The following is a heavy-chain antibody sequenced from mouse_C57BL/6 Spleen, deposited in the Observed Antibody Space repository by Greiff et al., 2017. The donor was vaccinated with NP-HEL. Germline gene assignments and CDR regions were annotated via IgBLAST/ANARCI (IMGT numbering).Heavy chain of an antibody. J-gene: IGHJ1*03. CDR3: ARYTRSYYGSSPWYVDV. Sequence: EVQVVESGGGLVQPGGSLSLSCAASGFTFTDYYMSWVRQPPGKALEWLGFIRNNANGYTTEYSASVKGRFTISRDNSQSILYLQMNALRAEDSATYYCARYTRSYYGSSPWYVDVWGTGTTVTVSS. CDR2: IRNNANGYTT. V-gene: IGHV7-3*01. CDR1: GFTFTDYY. D-gene: IGHD1-1*01.